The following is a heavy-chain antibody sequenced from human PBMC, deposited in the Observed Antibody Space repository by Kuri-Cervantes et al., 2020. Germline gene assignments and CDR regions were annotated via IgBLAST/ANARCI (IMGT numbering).Heavy chain of an antibody. CDR2: IYSGGST. D-gene: IGHD3-16*01. CDR1: GFTVSSNY. CDR3: AREKGAEVWNYVRYFDY. V-gene: IGHV3-53*01. J-gene: IGHJ4*02. Sequence: GESLKISCAASGFTVSSNYMSWVRQAPGKGLEWVSVIYSGGSTYYADSVKGRFTISRDNDKNSLHLQMNRLRVEDTAVYFCAREKGAEVWNYVRYFDYWGQGALVTVSS.